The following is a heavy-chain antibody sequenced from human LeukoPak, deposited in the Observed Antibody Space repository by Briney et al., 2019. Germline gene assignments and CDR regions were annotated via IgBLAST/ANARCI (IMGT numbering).Heavy chain of an antibody. Sequence: SETLSLTCTVSGGSISSGTYYWSWIRQPAGKGLEWIGRICTSGSTNYNPSLKSRITISVDTSKNQFSLKLSSVTAADTAVYYCARIWFGELSPQDYWGQGTLVTVSS. CDR3: ARIWFGELSPQDY. D-gene: IGHD3-10*01. CDR1: GGSISSGTYY. J-gene: IGHJ4*02. V-gene: IGHV4-61*02. CDR2: ICTSGST.